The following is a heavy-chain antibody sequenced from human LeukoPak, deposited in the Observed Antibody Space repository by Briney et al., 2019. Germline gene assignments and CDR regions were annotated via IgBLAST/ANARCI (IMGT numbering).Heavy chain of an antibody. CDR2: IYYTGST. CDR1: GGSISRTSYY. Sequence: SETLSLTCTVSGGSISRTSYYWSRIRQPPGKGLEWIANIYYTGSTYYNPSLKSRVTVSVDTSRNQFSLKLTSLTAADTAVYYCARSSNNRFDPWGQGTLVTVSS. V-gene: IGHV4-39*07. J-gene: IGHJ5*02. D-gene: IGHD6-6*01. CDR3: ARSSNNRFDP.